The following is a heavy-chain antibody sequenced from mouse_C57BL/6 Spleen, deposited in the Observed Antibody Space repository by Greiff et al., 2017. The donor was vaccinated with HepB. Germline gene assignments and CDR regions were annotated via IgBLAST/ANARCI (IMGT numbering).Heavy chain of an antibody. V-gene: IGHV3-6*01. D-gene: IGHD2-3*01. CDR2: ISYDGSN. Sequence: EVQRVESGPGLVKPSQSLSLTCSVTGYSITSGYYWNWIRQFPGNKLEWMGYISYDGSNNYNPSLKNRISITRDTSKNQFFLKLNSVTTEDTATYYCANGGLLSYWYFDVWGTGTTVTVSS. J-gene: IGHJ1*03. CDR3: ANGGLLSYWYFDV. CDR1: GYSITSGYY.